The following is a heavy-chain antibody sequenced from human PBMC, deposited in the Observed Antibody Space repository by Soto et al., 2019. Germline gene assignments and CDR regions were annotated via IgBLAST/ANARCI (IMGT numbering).Heavy chain of an antibody. Sequence: QVQLVQSGAEEKKPGATVKVSCKASGYTFTSYAMDWVRQAPGQRLEWMGGINAGNGNTKYSQKFQGSVTITRDTSASTAYMELSSLRSEDTAVYYCARGFPLWFDLWGQGTLVTVSS. D-gene: IGHD3-3*01. CDR2: INAGNGNT. CDR3: ARGFPLWFDL. CDR1: GYTFTSYA. V-gene: IGHV1-3*05. J-gene: IGHJ5*02.